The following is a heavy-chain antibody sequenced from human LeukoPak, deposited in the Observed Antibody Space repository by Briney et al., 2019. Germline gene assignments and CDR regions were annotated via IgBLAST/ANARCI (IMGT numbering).Heavy chain of an antibody. CDR2: IKSKTDGGTT. V-gene: IGHV3-15*01. CDR3: TTDRVAMVGFHSPFDY. Sequence: GGSLRLSCAASGFTFSGSAMHWVRQASGKGLEWVGRIKSKTDGGTTDYAAPVKGRFTISRDDSKNTLYLQMNSLKTEDTAVYYCTTDRVAMVGFHSPFDYWGQGTLVTVSS. D-gene: IGHD5-18*01. CDR1: GFTFSGSA. J-gene: IGHJ4*02.